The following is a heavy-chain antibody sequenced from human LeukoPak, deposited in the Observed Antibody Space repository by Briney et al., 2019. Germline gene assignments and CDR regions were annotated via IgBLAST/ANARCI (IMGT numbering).Heavy chain of an antibody. Sequence: GPLRLTCAASGGTFSSYLRSWVRQAPGKGLEWVGNIKQGGSEKYYVYSVKGRFTLSSDNAKTSLYLQLNSLRAEDTAVYYCARGGHYYDSSGSHWFDPWGQGTLVTVSS. D-gene: IGHD3-22*01. CDR3: ARGGHYYDSSGSHWFDP. CDR1: GGTFSSYL. J-gene: IGHJ5*02. V-gene: IGHV3-7*01. CDR2: IKQGGSEK.